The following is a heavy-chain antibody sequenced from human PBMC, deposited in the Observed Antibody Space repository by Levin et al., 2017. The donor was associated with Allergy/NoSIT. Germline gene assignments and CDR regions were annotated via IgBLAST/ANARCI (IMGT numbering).Heavy chain of an antibody. J-gene: IGHJ6*03. CDR1: GFTFSTYW. CDR3: ANNWNMDV. CDR2: MNSEESRT. Sequence: GGSLRLSCAASGFTFSTYWMHWVRQLPGKGLVWVSRMNSEESRTSYADSVKGRFTMSRDNAKNTLYLQMNSLGGEDTAVYYCANNWNMDVWGKGTTVTVSS. D-gene: IGHD2/OR15-2a*01. V-gene: IGHV3-74*01.